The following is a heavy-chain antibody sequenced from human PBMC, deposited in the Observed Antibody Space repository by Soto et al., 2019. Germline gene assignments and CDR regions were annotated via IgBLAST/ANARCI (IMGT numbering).Heavy chain of an antibody. V-gene: IGHV4-4*07. D-gene: IGHD5-12*01. Sequence: KPSETLSLTCTVSGGSISSYYWSWIRQPAGKGLEWIGRIYTSGSTNYNPSLKSRVTMSVDTSKNQFSLKLSSVTAADTAVYYCARDRDGYNLGAFDIWGQGTMVTVSS. CDR1: GGSISSYY. CDR3: ARDRDGYNLGAFDI. CDR2: IYTSGST. J-gene: IGHJ3*02.